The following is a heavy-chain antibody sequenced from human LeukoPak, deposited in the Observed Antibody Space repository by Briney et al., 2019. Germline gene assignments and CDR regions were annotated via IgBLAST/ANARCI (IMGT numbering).Heavy chain of an antibody. J-gene: IGHJ6*02. CDR1: GFTFSKNW. V-gene: IGHV3-33*08. D-gene: IGHD3-22*01. CDR3: ARENSSGYYRTYYYYYGMDV. Sequence: PGGSLRLSCVASGFTFSKNWMHWVRQAPGKGLEWVAVIWYDGSNKYYADSVKGRFTISRDNSKNTLYLQMNSLRAEDTAVYYCARENSSGYYRTYYYYYGMDVWGQGTTVTVSS. CDR2: IWYDGSNK.